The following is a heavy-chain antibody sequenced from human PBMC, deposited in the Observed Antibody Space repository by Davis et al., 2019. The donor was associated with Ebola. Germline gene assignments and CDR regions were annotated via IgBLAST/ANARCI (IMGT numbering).Heavy chain of an antibody. CDR3: ARLLTVTTNFDY. V-gene: IGHV5-51*01. CDR1: GYDFATYW. CDR2: IYPGDSDI. Sequence: GESLKISCKGSGYDFATYWIGWVRQMPGKGLEWMGLIYPGDSDIKYSPSFQGQVTISADKSRRTAYLQWSSLQASDTAMYYCARLLTVTTNFDYWGQGTLVTVSS. J-gene: IGHJ4*02. D-gene: IGHD4-17*01.